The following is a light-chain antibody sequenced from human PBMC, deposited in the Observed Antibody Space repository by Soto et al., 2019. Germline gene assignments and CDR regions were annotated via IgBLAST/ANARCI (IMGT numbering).Light chain of an antibody. CDR2: DAS. CDR1: QSVSSY. J-gene: IGKJ4*01. CDR3: QQRSNWPRLT. Sequence: EIVLTQSPATLSLSPGERATLSCRSSQSVSSYLAWYQQKPGQAPRLLIYDASNRATGIPARFSGSGSGTDFTLTISSLEPEDFAVYYCQQRSNWPRLTFGGGTQVDIK. V-gene: IGKV3-11*01.